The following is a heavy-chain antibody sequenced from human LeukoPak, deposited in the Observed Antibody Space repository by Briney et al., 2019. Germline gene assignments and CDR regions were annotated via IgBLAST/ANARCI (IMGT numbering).Heavy chain of an antibody. V-gene: IGHV3-30*18. CDR3: VKEQGSGSYRTADY. CDR2: ITYDGDTT. D-gene: IGHD3-10*01. CDR1: GFTFSSCG. Sequence: PGGSLRLSCAASGFTFSSCGMHWVRQAPGKGLEWVAVITYDGDTTYFEDSVKGRSTISRDTSKSTLYLQMNSLGAEDTAVYYCVKEQGSGSYRTADYWGQGTLVTVSS. J-gene: IGHJ4*02.